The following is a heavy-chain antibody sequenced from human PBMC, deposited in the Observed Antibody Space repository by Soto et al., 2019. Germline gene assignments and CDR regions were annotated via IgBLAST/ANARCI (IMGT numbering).Heavy chain of an antibody. CDR1: GFTFSSYA. CDR2: ISGSGGST. J-gene: IGHJ5*02. CDR3: AKSKYYDFWSGYYPLDWFDP. V-gene: IGHV3-23*01. D-gene: IGHD3-3*01. Sequence: EVQLLESGGGLVQPGGSLRLSCAASGFTFSSYAMSWVRQATGKGLEWVSAISGSGGSTYYADSVKGRFTISRDNSKNTLYLQINSLRAEDTAVYYCAKSKYYDFWSGYYPLDWFDPWGQGTLVTVSS.